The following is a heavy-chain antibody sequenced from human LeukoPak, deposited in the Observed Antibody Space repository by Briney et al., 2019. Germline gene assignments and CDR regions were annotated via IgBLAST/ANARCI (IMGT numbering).Heavy chain of an antibody. CDR3: ATYRQVLLPFES. CDR2: IFPSGGEI. V-gene: IGHV3-23*01. J-gene: IGHJ4*02. CDR1: GFTFSNFA. Sequence: PGGSLRLSCAASGFTFSNFAMIWVRQPPGKGLEWVSSIFPSGGEIHYADSVRGRFTISRDNSKSTLSLQMNSLRVEDTAIYYCATYRQVLLPFESWGQGTLVTVSS. D-gene: IGHD2-8*02.